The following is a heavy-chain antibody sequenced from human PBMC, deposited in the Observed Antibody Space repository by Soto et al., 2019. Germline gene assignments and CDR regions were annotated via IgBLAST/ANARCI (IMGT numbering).Heavy chain of an antibody. V-gene: IGHV3-23*01. Sequence: EVQLLESGGGLVQPGGSLRLSCAASGFTFSNYAVTWVRQAPGKRLEWVSTISGSGGSTYYADSVKGRFTISRDNSKNTLYQQMNSLRAEDTAVYYCAKDQGSSWYEIDYWGQGTLVPVSS. J-gene: IGHJ4*02. CDR3: AKDQGSSWYEIDY. CDR2: ISGSGGST. D-gene: IGHD6-13*01. CDR1: GFTFSNYA.